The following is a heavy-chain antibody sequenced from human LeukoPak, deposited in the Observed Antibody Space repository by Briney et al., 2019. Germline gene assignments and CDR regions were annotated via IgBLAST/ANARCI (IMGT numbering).Heavy chain of an antibody. J-gene: IGHJ4*02. D-gene: IGHD3-3*01. CDR1: GGSISSSGYY. CDR2: IYHSGST. CDR3: ARVITIFGVVQDY. V-gene: IGHV4-39*07. Sequence: SETLSLTCTVSGGSISSSGYYWGWIRQPPGKGLEWIGSIYHSGSTYYNPSLKSRVTISLDTSKNQFSLNLRSVTAADTAVYYCARVITIFGVVQDYWGQGTLVTVSS.